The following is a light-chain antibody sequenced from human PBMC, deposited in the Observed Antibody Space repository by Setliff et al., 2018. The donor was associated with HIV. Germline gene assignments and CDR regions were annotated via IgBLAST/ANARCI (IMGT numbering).Light chain of an antibody. CDR3: SASRPSRTLVV. CDR1: NSNIGAGFD. V-gene: IGLV1-40*01. Sequence: QSVLTQAPSVSGAPGQRVTISCTGSNSNIGAGFDVHWYQQPPGAAPKLLMYGNNNRPSGVPDRFSGSKSGNTASLTISGLQAEDEAYYYCSASRPSRTLVVFGTGTKVTVL. J-gene: IGLJ1*01. CDR2: GNN.